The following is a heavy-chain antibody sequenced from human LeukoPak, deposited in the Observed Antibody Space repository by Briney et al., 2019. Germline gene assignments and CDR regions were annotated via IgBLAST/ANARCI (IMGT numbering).Heavy chain of an antibody. CDR3: ARDGPGYSFDS. D-gene: IGHD5-18*01. CDR1: GFSFISYE. CDR2: ISTSGNTI. J-gene: IGHJ4*02. Sequence: GGSLRLSCAASGFSFISYEMNWVRQAPGKGLEWVSCISTSGNTIYYADSVQGRFTVSRDNARNSLFLQLNSLRAEDTAVYYCARDGPGYSFDSWGQGTLVAVSS. V-gene: IGHV3-48*03.